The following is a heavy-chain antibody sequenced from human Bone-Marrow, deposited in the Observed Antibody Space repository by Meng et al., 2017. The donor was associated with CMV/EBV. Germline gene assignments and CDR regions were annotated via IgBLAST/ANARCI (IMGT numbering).Heavy chain of an antibody. V-gene: IGHV4-59*01. CDR3: ARDRGELLLDY. D-gene: IGHD3-10*01. J-gene: IGHJ4*02. CDR2: IYYSGIT. CDR1: GGSINSYY. Sequence: SETLSLTCTVSGGSINSYYWSWIRQPPGKGLEWIGYIYYSGITNYNPSLKSRVTISIDTSKNQFSLKLSSVTAADTAVYYCARDRGELLLDYWGPGTLVTVSS.